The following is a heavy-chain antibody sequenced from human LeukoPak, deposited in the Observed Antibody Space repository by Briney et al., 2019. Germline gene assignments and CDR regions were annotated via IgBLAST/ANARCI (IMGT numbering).Heavy chain of an antibody. CDR3: ASQYYGLEGNWFDP. Sequence: SETLSLTCTVSGGSISSYYWSWIRQPPGKGLEWIGYIYYSGSTNYNPSLKSRVTISVDTSKNQFSLKLSSVTAADTAVYYCASQYYGLEGNWFDPWGQGTLVTVSS. J-gene: IGHJ5*02. V-gene: IGHV4-59*08. D-gene: IGHD4-17*01. CDR1: GGSISSYY. CDR2: IYYSGST.